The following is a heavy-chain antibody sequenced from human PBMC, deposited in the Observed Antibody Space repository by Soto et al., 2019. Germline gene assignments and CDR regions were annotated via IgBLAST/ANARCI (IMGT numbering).Heavy chain of an antibody. CDR2: ISSSGSTI. CDR3: ARDYTGPWYFEL. Sequence: PGGSLRLSCAAAGFSFSRYEFHWVRQAPGKGLEWVAYISSSGSTIYYADSVKGRFTISRDNAKNSLYLQMNSLRAEDTAVYYCARDYTGPWYFELWGRGTLGTVSS. J-gene: IGHJ2*01. V-gene: IGHV3-48*03. D-gene: IGHD4-4*01. CDR1: GFSFSRYE.